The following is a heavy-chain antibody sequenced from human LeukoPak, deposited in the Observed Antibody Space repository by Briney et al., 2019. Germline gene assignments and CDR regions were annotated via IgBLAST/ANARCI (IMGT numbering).Heavy chain of an antibody. CDR3: AKDSLRGYRGGGLSSGHLPYYYGMDV. CDR1: GFTFSSYG. D-gene: IGHD5-12*01. J-gene: IGHJ6*04. V-gene: IGHV3-30*18. Sequence: SGRSLRLSCAASGFTFSSYGMHWVRQAPGKGLEWVAVISYDGSNKYYADSVKGRFTISRDNSKNTLYLQMNSLRAEDTAVYYCAKDSLRGYRGGGLSSGHLPYYYGMDVWGKGTTVTVSS. CDR2: ISYDGSNK.